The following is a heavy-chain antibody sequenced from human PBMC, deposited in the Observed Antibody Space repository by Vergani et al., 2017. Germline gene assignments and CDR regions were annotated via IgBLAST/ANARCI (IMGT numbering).Heavy chain of an antibody. CDR1: GFTLSNYD. CDR3: AKHFGGWVIDY. CDR2: IQFDGSNQ. V-gene: IGHV3-30*02. Sequence: QVQLVESGGGVVQRGGSLRLSCATSGFTLSNYDMQWIRQGPGKGLEFVAFIQFDGSNQYYADSVKGRFTLSRDFSKNTLYLQMNSLRTDDTATYYCAKHFGGWVIDYWGQGTQVIVSS. J-gene: IGHJ4*02. D-gene: IGHD3-10*01.